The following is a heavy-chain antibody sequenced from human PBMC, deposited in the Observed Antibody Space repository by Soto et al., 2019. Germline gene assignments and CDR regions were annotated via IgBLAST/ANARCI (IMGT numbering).Heavy chain of an antibody. D-gene: IGHD3-9*01. CDR2: IYYSGST. J-gene: IGHJ4*02. Sequence: QVQLQESGPGLVKPSETLSLTCTVSGDSVSSYYWSWIRQPPGKGLEWIGYIYYSGSTNYNPSLKRRVTISVDTSKNQFSLKLSSVTAADTAVYYCARSHDILTGFSSPHFDYWGQGTLVTVSP. CDR3: ARSHDILTGFSSPHFDY. CDR1: GDSVSSYY. V-gene: IGHV4-59*02.